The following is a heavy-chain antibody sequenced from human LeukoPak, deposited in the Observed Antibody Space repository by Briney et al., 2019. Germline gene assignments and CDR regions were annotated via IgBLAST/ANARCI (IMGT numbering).Heavy chain of an antibody. J-gene: IGHJ4*02. V-gene: IGHV3-64D*09. CDR3: VKDIHYYGSGNYYNGYFDY. D-gene: IGHD3-10*01. CDR2: ISSKGGST. Sequence: GGSLRLSCSASGFSFSNYAMHWVRQAPGKGLEYVSAISSKGGSTYYADSVKGRFTIYRDNSKNTLYLQVSSLRAEDTAVYYCVKDIHYYGSGNYYNGYFDYWGQGTLVTVSS. CDR1: GFSFSNYA.